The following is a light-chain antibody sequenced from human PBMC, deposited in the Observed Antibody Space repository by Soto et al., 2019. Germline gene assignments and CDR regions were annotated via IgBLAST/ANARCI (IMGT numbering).Light chain of an antibody. CDR1: SSDVGSYNL. CDR3: CSYSGSSTLV. CDR2: EDS. V-gene: IGLV2-23*01. J-gene: IGLJ3*02. Sequence: QSVLTQPASVSGSPGQSITISCTGTSSDVGSYNLVSWYQQHPGKAPKFMIYEDSKRPSGVSNRFSGSKSGNTASLTISGLQAEDEADYYCCSYSGSSTLVLGGGTKLTVL.